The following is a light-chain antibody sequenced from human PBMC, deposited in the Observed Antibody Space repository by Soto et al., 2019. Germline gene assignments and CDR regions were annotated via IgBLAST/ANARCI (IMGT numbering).Light chain of an antibody. V-gene: IGLV2-14*03. Sequence: QSVLTQPASVSGSPGQSITISCTGTSSDVGGYNYVSWFQQHPGKAPKLKIYEVSNRPSGVSNRFSGSKSGYTASLTISELQAEDEAEYYCSSYTGSSTLYVFGTGTKVTVL. CDR1: SSDVGGYNY. CDR3: SSYTGSSTLYV. J-gene: IGLJ1*01. CDR2: EVS.